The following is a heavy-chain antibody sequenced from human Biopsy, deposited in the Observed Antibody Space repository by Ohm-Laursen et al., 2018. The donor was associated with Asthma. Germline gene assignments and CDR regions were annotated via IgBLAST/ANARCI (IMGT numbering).Heavy chain of an antibody. D-gene: IGHD6-6*01. V-gene: IGHV3-33*01. J-gene: IGHJ6*02. Sequence: SLRLSCTASGITFSTYGMHWVRQAPGKGLEWVSFIWYDGRKKTYADSVKGRLTISRDNSKNTLYLQMNSLRAEDTAVYYCARKIAARGGMGVWGQGTTVTVSS. CDR1: GITFSTYG. CDR3: ARKIAARGGMGV. CDR2: IWYDGRKK.